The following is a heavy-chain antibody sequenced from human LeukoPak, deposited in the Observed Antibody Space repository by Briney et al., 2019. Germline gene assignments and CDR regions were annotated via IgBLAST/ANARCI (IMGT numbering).Heavy chain of an antibody. CDR3: ARGRPSIGANSGSYPGMGY. CDR1: GGSIGSSTNY. V-gene: IGHV4-39*07. J-gene: IGHJ4*02. CDR2: IYYSGTT. D-gene: IGHD1-26*01. Sequence: SETLSLTCTVSGGSIGSSTNYWGWIRQPPGKGLEWIGSIYYSGTTYYNPSLKSRVTISVDTSKNQFSLKLSSVTAADTAVYYCARGRPSIGANSGSYPGMGYWGQGTLVTVSS.